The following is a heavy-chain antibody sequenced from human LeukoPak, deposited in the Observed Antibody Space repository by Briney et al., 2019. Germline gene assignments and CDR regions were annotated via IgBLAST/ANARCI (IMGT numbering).Heavy chain of an antibody. V-gene: IGHV4-31*03. D-gene: IGHD2/OR15-2a*01. CDR3: AREYCNSISCPVWFDP. CDR1: GGSISSGGYY. CDR2: IYYSGST. Sequence: SQTLSLTCTVSGGSISSGGYYWSWIRQHPGKGLEWIGYIYYSGSTYYNPSLQSRVTISVDTSKNQFSLKLSSVTAADTAIYYCAREYCNSISCPVWFDPWGQGTLVTVPS. J-gene: IGHJ5*02.